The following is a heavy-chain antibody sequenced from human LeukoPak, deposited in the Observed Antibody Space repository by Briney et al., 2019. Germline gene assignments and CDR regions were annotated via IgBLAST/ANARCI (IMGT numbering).Heavy chain of an antibody. J-gene: IGHJ5*02. D-gene: IGHD6-6*01. Sequence: PSETLSLTCTVSGGSISSSSYYWGWIRQPPGKGLEWTGSIYYSGSTYYNPSLKSRVTISVDTSKNQFSLKLSSVTAADTAVYYCAGRPGPRSSAPNWFDPWGQGTLVTVSS. CDR3: AGRPGPRSSAPNWFDP. CDR1: GGSISSSSYY. CDR2: IYYSGST. V-gene: IGHV4-39*07.